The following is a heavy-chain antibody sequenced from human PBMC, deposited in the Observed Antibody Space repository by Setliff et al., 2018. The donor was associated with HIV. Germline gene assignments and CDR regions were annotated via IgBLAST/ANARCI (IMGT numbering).Heavy chain of an antibody. Sequence: GSLRLSCAASGFTFSRYAMTWVRQAPGKGLEWVSVIYSGGSTDHADSLKGRFTISRDTSKNTLYLQMNSLRAEDTAVYYCARGAYCSSTTCFDNWGQGTLVTVSS. CDR1: GFTFSRYA. V-gene: IGHV3-66*01. D-gene: IGHD2-2*01. CDR3: ARGAYCSSTTCFDN. J-gene: IGHJ4*02. CDR2: IYSGGST.